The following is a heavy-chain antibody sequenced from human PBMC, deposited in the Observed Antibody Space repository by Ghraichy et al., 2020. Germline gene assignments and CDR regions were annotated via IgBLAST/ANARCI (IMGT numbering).Heavy chain of an antibody. V-gene: IGHV3-11*01. D-gene: IGHD3-16*01. CDR3: ARGHYPGIKGNITFAH. CDR2: ISSSGSTT. Sequence: GGSLRLSCAASRFTFRDYFMSWIRQAPGKGLEWVSSISSSGSTTYYTDPVKGRFTISRDNAKNSVYLQMNSLRVEDTAVYYCARGHYPGIKGNITFAHWGQGTLVTVSS. CDR1: RFTFRDYF. J-gene: IGHJ4*02.